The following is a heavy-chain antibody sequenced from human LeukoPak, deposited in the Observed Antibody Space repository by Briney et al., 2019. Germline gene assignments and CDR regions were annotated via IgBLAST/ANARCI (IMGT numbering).Heavy chain of an antibody. D-gene: IGHD3-10*01. CDR1: GGSISSSNW. V-gene: IGHV4-4*02. CDR2: IYHSGST. Sequence: SETLSLTCAVSGGSISSSNWWSWVRPPPGKGLEWIGEIYHSGSTNYNPSLKSRVTISVDKSKNQFSLKLSSVTAADTAVYYCARSYYGSGSYGIGYWGQGTLVTVSS. J-gene: IGHJ4*02. CDR3: ARSYYGSGSYGIGY.